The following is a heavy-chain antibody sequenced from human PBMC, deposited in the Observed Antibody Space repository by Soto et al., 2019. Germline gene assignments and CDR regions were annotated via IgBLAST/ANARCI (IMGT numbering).Heavy chain of an antibody. CDR3: ARDQDSGYVIKLLYSYNMDV. J-gene: IGHJ6*02. CDR2: IIPIFGTA. Sequence: QVQLVQSGAEVKKPGSSVKVSCKASGGTFSSYAISWVRQAPGQGLEWMGGIIPIFGTANYAQKFQGRVTITADEHTSTAYMEPRSLRSEDTAVYYCARDQDSGYVIKLLYSYNMDVWGQGTTVTVSS. D-gene: IGHD5-12*01. V-gene: IGHV1-69*12. CDR1: GGTFSSYA.